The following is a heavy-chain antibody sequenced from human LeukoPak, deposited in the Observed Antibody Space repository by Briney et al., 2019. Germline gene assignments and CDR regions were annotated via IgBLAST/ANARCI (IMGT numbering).Heavy chain of an antibody. J-gene: IGHJ3*02. CDR3: ARGQRGYSGNLDAFDI. V-gene: IGHV1-69*01. D-gene: IGHD5-12*01. CDR2: IIPIFGTA. CDR1: GGTFSSYA. Sequence: SVKVSCKASGGTFSSYATSWVRQAPGQGLEWMGGIIPIFGTANYAQKFQGRVTITADESTSTAYMELSSLRSEDTAVYYCARGQRGYSGNLDAFDIWGQGTMVTVSS.